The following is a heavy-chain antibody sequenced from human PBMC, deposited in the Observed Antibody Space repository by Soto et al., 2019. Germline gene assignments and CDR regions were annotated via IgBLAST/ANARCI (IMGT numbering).Heavy chain of an antibody. D-gene: IGHD2-15*01. CDR2: ISSDGSRT. Sequence: EVQLVESGGGLIQPGESLRLSCAASGFTFSHYWMHWVRQAPGKGLVWVSRISSDGSRTTYADSVKGRFTISRDNSKNTLYLQMHSLKAEDTAVYYCARAALRFCSGGSCNDWYFDFWGRGTLVTVSA. V-gene: IGHV3-74*03. CDR1: GFTFSHYW. CDR3: ARAALRFCSGGSCNDWYFDF. J-gene: IGHJ2*01.